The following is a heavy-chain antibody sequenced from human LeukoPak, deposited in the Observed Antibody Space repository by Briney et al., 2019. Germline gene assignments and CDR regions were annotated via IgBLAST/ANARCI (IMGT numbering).Heavy chain of an antibody. CDR2: IYHSGST. CDR1: GYSISSGYY. J-gene: IGHJ6*03. V-gene: IGHV4-38-2*02. CDR3: ASSNSGSYYYYYMDV. Sequence: SSETLSLTCTVSGYSISSGYYWGWIRQPPGKGLEWIGSIYHSGSTYYNPSLKSRVTISVDTSKNQFSLKLSSVTAADTAVYYCASSNSGSYYYYYMDVWGKGTTVTISS. D-gene: IGHD1-26*01.